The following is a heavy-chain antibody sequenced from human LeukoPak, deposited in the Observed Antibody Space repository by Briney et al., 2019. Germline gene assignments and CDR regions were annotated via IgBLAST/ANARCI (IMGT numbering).Heavy chain of an antibody. CDR3: ARVYGSGSYSKERYYYYYMDV. D-gene: IGHD3-10*01. J-gene: IGHJ6*03. CDR1: GESFSGYY. V-gene: IGHV4-34*01. CDR2: FNHSGST. Sequence: SETLSLTCAVYGESFSGYYWSWLRQPPGKGVEWLGEFNHSGSTNYNPSLKSRVIISVDTSKNQFSLKLSSVTAADTAVYYCARVYGSGSYSKERYYYYYMDVWGKGTTVTVSS.